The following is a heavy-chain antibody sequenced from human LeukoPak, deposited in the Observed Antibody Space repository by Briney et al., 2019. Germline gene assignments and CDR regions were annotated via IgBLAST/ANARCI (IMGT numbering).Heavy chain of an antibody. CDR2: ICDRSVGT. V-gene: IGHV3-23*01. J-gene: IGHJ4*02. CDR1: GFTLSSYT. CDR3: ARIGDYRAAPGRPADY. D-gene: IGHD6-13*01. Sequence: GGSLRLSCVASGFTLSSYTMSWVRPAPGEGVEWVSGICDRSVGTYYADSVKGRLSISRHNSKYKVYLQMNSLRAEDTAVYSCARIGDYRAAPGRPADYWGQGTVVTV.